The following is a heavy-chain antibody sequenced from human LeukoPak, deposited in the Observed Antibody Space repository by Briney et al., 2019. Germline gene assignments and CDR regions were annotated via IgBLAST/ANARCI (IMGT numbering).Heavy chain of an antibody. Sequence: SETLSLTCAVYGGSFSGYYWSWIRQPPGKGLEWIGEINHSGSTNYNLSLKSRVTISVDTSKNQFSLKLSSVTAADTAVYYCARSNAFDIWGQGTMVTVSS. CDR2: INHSGST. CDR3: ARSNAFDI. J-gene: IGHJ3*02. V-gene: IGHV4-34*01. CDR1: GGSFSGYY.